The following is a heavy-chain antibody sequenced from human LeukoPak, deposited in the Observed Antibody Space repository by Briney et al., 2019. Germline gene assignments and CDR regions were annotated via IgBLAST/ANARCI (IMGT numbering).Heavy chain of an antibody. CDR2: INPNSGGT. CDR3: ARWVLQRDYDSSGYYFDY. J-gene: IGHJ4*02. CDR1: GYTFTGYY. Sequence: ASVKVSCKASGYTFTGYYMHWVRQAPGQGLEWMGWINPNSGGTNYAQKFQGRVTMTRDTSISTAYMELSRLRSDDTAEYYCARWVLQRDYDSSGYYFDYWGQGTLVTVSS. V-gene: IGHV1-2*02. D-gene: IGHD3-22*01.